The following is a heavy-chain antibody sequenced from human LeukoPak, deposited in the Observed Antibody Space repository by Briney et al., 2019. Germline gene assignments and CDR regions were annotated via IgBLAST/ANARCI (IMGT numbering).Heavy chain of an antibody. V-gene: IGHV3-64D*06. J-gene: IGHJ4*02. Sequence: GGSLRLSCSASGFTFSRYAMHWVRQAPGKGLEYVSAVSSNGGSTYYADSVKGRFTISRDNSKNTLYLQMSSLRTEDTAVYYCVKDGSGSYYTYYFDYWGQGTLVTVSS. CDR1: GFTFSRYA. D-gene: IGHD3-10*01. CDR3: VKDGSGSYYTYYFDY. CDR2: VSSNGGST.